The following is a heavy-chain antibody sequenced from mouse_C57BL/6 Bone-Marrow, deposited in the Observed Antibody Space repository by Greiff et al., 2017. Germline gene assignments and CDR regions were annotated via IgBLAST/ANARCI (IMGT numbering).Heavy chain of an antibody. D-gene: IGHD2-12*01. J-gene: IGHJ4*01. CDR1: GYTFTSYW. CDR2: IDPHSGGT. V-gene: IGHV1-72*01. Sequence: QVQLQPSGAELVKPGASVKLSCKASGYTFTSYWMHWVKQRPGRGLEWIGRIDPHSGGTKYNEKFKSKATLTVDKPSSTAYMQLSSLTSEDSAVYYCARLRRRVYYYAMDYWGQGTSVTVSS. CDR3: ARLRRRVYYYAMDY.